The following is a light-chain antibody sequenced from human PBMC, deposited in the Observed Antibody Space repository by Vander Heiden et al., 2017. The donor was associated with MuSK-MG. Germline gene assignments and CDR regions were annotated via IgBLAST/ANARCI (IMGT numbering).Light chain of an antibody. CDR2: GNT. CDR1: SSNIGAGYD. J-gene: IGLJ1*01. V-gene: IGLV1-40*01. CDR3: QSYDSSLSGYV. Sequence: QSVLTQPPSVSGAPGQRVTISCTGSSSNIGAGYDVHWYRQLPGTAPNLLIYGNTNRPSGVPDRFSGSKSGTSASLAITGLQAEDEADYYCQSYDSSLSGYVFGTGAKVTVL.